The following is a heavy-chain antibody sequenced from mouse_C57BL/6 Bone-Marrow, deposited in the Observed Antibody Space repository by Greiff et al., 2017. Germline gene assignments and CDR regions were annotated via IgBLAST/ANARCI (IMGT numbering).Heavy chain of an antibody. CDR2: IWSGGST. J-gene: IGHJ2*01. CDR1: GFSLTSYG. Sequence: VHLVESGPGLVQPSQSLSITCTVSGFSLTSYGVHWVRQSPGKGLEWLGVIWSGGSTDYNAEFIYRLSICKDNAKSQVFLKMTSQQADDTSIYYCARWWLLDYWGQGTTLTVSS. V-gene: IGHV2-2*01. D-gene: IGHD2-3*01. CDR3: ARWWLLDY.